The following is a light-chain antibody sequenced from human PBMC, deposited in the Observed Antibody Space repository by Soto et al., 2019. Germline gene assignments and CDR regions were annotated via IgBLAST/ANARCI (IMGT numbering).Light chain of an antibody. CDR1: SGYVGTYSL. J-gene: IGLJ1*01. CDR2: EGH. Sequence: QSALAQPASVSGSPGQSITISCTGASGYVGTYSLVFWYQQHPGKAPKVVIYEGHKRPSGVPDRFSGSTSVNTASLTISGLQTDDEADYYCCLYVGATTYVFGTGTKVTVL. CDR3: CLYVGATTYV. V-gene: IGLV2-23*01.